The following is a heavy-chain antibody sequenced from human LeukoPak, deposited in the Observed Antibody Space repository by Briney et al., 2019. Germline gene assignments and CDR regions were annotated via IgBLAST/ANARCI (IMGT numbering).Heavy chain of an antibody. Sequence: ASVNVSCKISGYTFSNYVYSWVRQAPGQGLEWMGWISAYNGNTDYPQSLQGRVNMTTDTSTSTAYMELRRLRSDGAAVYYCARVGQYCRSPSCFENWGEGSLVTVSS. CDR2: ISAYNGNT. D-gene: IGHD2-2*01. CDR3: ARVGQYCRSPSCFEN. CDR1: GYTFSNYV. J-gene: IGHJ4*01. V-gene: IGHV1-18*01.